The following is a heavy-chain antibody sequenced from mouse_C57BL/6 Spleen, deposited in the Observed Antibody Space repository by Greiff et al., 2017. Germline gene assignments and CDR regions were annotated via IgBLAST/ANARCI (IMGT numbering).Heavy chain of an antibody. CDR2: INPNNGGT. Sequence: VQLQQSGPELVKPGASVKISCKASGYTFTDYYMNWVKQSHGKSLEWIGDINPNNGGTSYNQKFKGKATLTVDKSSSTAYMELRSLTSEDSAVYYCARSRYYGSSPYFDYWGQGTTLTVSS. J-gene: IGHJ2*01. V-gene: IGHV1-26*01. CDR1: GYTFTDYY. D-gene: IGHD1-1*01. CDR3: ARSRYYGSSPYFDY.